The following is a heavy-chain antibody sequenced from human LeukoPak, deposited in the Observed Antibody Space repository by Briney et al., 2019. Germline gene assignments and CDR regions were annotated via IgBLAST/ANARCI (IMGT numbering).Heavy chain of an antibody. J-gene: IGHJ4*02. V-gene: IGHV4-39*07. CDR2: INHSGST. D-gene: IGHD6-19*01. CDR3: ARREIAVAGIAGGFSPQIDY. CDR1: GGFISSRSYY. Sequence: PSETLSLTCTVSGGFISSRSYYWSWIRQPPGKGLEWIGEINHSGSTNYNPSLKSRVTISVDTSKNQFSLKLSSVTAADTAVYYCARREIAVAGIAGGFSPQIDYWGQGTLVTVSS.